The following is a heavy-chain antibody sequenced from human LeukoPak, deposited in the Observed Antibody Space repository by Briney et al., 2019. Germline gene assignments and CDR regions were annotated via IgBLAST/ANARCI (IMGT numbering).Heavy chain of an antibody. CDR1: GGPISTRAYY. CDR3: ARHRRHFDILTGFSAGPFDM. Sequence: SETQSLTCTVSGGPISTRAYYWGWIRQPPARGLEWNGNIYYGGITYYKPSLKSRVTITVHTSTNQFSLKLTSVTAADTAVYYCARHRRHFDILTGFSAGPFDMWGQGTMVTVSS. CDR2: IYYGGIT. J-gene: IGHJ3*02. V-gene: IGHV4-39*01. D-gene: IGHD3-9*01.